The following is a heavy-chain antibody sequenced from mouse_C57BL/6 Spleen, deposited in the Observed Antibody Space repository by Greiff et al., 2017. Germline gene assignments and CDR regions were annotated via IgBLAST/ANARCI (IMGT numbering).Heavy chain of an antibody. Sequence: EVQLQQSGPVLVKPGASVKMSCKASGYTFTDYYMNWVKQSHGKSLEWIGVINPYNGGTSYNQKFKGKATLTVDKTSSTAYMKLNSLTSEDSAVYYCARGGSGLDYWGQGTTLTVSS. D-gene: IGHD1-1*01. CDR1: GYTFTDYY. CDR3: ARGGSGLDY. V-gene: IGHV1-19*01. J-gene: IGHJ2*01. CDR2: INPYNGGT.